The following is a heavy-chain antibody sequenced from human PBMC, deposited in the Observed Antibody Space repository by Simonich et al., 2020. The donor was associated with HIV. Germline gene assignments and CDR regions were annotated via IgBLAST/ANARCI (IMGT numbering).Heavy chain of an antibody. Sequence: QVQLQESGPGLVQPSETLSLTCTGSGGSISSYYWSWIRQPPGKGLEWIGYNYYSGNAEYNPSLKSRVTISVDTSKNQFSLKLSSVTAADTAVYYCASRGYGGYGLFAYWGQGTLVTVSS. D-gene: IGHD5-12*01. CDR2: NYYSGNA. CDR1: GGSISSYY. J-gene: IGHJ4*02. V-gene: IGHV4-59*12. CDR3: ASRGYGGYGLFAY.